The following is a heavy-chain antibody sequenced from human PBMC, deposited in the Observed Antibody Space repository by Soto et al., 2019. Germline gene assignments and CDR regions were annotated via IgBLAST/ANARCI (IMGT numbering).Heavy chain of an antibody. CDR1: GFTFSSYA. CDR3: AGGGTSGNYAFDI. CDR2: LTGSGGST. V-gene: IGHV3-23*01. D-gene: IGHD2-8*01. J-gene: IGHJ3*02. Sequence: DVQLLESGGGLVQPGGSLRLSCAASGFTFSSYAMSWVRQAPGKGLAWVSSLTGSGGSTYYADSVKGRFTISRDNSRYTLYLQMNSLRAEDTAVYYCAGGGTSGNYAFDIWGQGTLVTVSS.